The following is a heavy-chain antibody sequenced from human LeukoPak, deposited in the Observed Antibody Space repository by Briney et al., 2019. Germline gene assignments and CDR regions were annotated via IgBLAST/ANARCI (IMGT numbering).Heavy chain of an antibody. CDR1: GYTFTAYY. D-gene: IGHD2-2*01. Sequence: GASVKVSCKASGYTFTAYYMHWVRQAPGQGLEWMGRINPNSGGPNYAQKFQGRVTMTRDTSISTAYMELRQLKSDDTALSLRARGIVVVPATSDYTDAWGKRTTVTVSS. CDR3: ARGIVVVPATSDYTDA. V-gene: IGHV1-2*06. CDR2: INPNSGGP. J-gene: IGHJ6*03.